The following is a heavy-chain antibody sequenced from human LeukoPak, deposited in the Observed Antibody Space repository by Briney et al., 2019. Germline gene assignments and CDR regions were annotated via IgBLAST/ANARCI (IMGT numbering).Heavy chain of an antibody. V-gene: IGHV3-13*01. CDR3: ARAYYYDSSGYFPSHAFDI. Sequence: GGSLRLSCAASGFTFSSYDMHWVRQATGKGLEWVSAIGTAGDTYYPGSVKGRFTISRENAKNSLYLQMNSLRAGDTAVYYCARAYYYDSSGYFPSHAFDIWGQGTMVTVS. CDR2: IGTAGDT. J-gene: IGHJ3*02. CDR1: GFTFSSYD. D-gene: IGHD3-22*01.